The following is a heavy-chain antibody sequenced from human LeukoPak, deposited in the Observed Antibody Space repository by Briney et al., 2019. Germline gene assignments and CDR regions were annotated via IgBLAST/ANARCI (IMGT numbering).Heavy chain of an antibody. D-gene: IGHD1-14*01. J-gene: IGHJ4*02. CDR1: GFAFTTYA. CDR3: AKDLIAGSPDYFDH. V-gene: IGHV3-30*14. CDR2: TDGNNK. Sequence: PGGSLRLSCVASGFAFTTYAVHWVRQAPGKGLEWVAVTDGNNKFYADSVMGRFTISSDESTNTLYLQMNSLRPEDTAVYYCAKDLIAGSPDYFDHWGQGTLVTVSS.